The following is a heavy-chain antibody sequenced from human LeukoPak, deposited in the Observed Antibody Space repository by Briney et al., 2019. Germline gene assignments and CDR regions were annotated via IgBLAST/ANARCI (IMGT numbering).Heavy chain of an antibody. D-gene: IGHD5-12*01. Sequence: PGGSLRLSCSASGFTFNSYWMHWVRQVPGRGLVWVSRIKNDGSYTNYAESVKGRFTISRDNAKNTLYLQMNSLRAEDAAVYYCVRGDSGYPDYWGQGTLVTVSS. V-gene: IGHV3-74*01. CDR1: GFTFNSYW. CDR2: IKNDGSYT. J-gene: IGHJ4*02. CDR3: VRGDSGYPDY.